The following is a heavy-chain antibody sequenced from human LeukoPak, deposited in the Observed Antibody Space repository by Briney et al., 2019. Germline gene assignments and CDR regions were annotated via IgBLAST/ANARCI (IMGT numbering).Heavy chain of an antibody. CDR2: IYTSGST. V-gene: IGHV4-61*02. CDR1: GGSISSGSYY. J-gene: IGHJ6*03. CDR3: ARSIVVVPAAIVNYYYYMDV. D-gene: IGHD2-2*01. Sequence: SETLSLTCTVSGGSISSGSYYWSWIRQPAGKGLEWIGRIYTSGSTNYNPSLKSRVTISVDTSKNQFSLKLSSVTAADTAVYYCARSIVVVPAAIVNYYYYMDVWGKGTTVTVSS.